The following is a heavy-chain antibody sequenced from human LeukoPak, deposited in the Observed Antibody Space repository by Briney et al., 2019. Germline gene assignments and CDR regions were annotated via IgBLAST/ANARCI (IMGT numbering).Heavy chain of an antibody. Sequence: SVTVSCEASGGTFSNYAISWVRQAPGQGLEWMGGIIPIFGTANCAQKFQGRVTITTDESTSTAYMELSSLRSEDTAVYYCARDMATVKEGYYYYMDVWGKGTTVTVSS. CDR2: IIPIFGTA. CDR3: ARDMATVKEGYYYYMDV. D-gene: IGHD4-11*01. CDR1: GGTFSNYA. V-gene: IGHV1-69*05. J-gene: IGHJ6*03.